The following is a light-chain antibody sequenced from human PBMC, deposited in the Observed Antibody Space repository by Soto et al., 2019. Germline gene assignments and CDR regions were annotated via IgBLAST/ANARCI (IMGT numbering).Light chain of an antibody. V-gene: IGLV2-14*01. J-gene: IGLJ1*01. CDR3: SSYTSDWGV. Sequence: QSVLTQPASVSGSVGQSITISCTGTSCDVGGYDFVSWYQHHPGKAPKLIIYEVRTRPSGVSDRFSGSKSGNTASPTISGLQAEDEADYYCSSYTSDWGVFGTGTKVTVL. CDR2: EVR. CDR1: SCDVGGYDF.